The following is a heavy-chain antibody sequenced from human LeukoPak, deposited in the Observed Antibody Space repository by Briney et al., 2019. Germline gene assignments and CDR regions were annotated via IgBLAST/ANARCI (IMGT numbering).Heavy chain of an antibody. D-gene: IGHD2-15*01. Sequence: GASVKVSCKASGYTFTSYGISWVRQAPGQGLEWMGWISAYNGNTNYAQKLQGRVTMTTDTSTSTAYMVLRSLRSDDTAVYYCARPPERYCSGGSCYATDYWGQGTLVTVSS. J-gene: IGHJ4*02. CDR2: ISAYNGNT. CDR1: GYTFTSYG. CDR3: ARPPERYCSGGSCYATDY. V-gene: IGHV1-18*01.